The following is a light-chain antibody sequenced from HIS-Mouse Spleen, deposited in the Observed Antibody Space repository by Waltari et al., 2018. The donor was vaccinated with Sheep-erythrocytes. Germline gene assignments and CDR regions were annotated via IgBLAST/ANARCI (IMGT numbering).Light chain of an antibody. V-gene: IGLV3-19*01. CDR3: NSRDSSGNHWV. Sequence: SSELTQDPAVSVALGQTVRITCQGDSLRSSYASWYQQKPGQAPVLVIYGKNNRPQGIADLFSGTSSGNTASLTITGAQAEDEADYYCNSRDSSGNHWVFGGGTKLTVL. CDR1: SLRSSY. J-gene: IGLJ3*02. CDR2: GKN.